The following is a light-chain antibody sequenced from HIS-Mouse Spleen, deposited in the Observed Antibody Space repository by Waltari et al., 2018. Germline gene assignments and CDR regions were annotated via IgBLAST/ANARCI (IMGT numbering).Light chain of an antibody. V-gene: IGLV1-44*01. Sequence: QSVLTQPPSASGTPGQRVTISCSGSSSNLGSNTVNWYQQLPGTAPKLLIYSNNQRPSGVPDRFSGSKSGTSASLAISGLQSEDEADYYCAALDDSLNGPVFGGGTKLTVL. CDR3: AALDDSLNGPV. CDR2: SNN. J-gene: IGLJ3*02. CDR1: SSNLGSNT.